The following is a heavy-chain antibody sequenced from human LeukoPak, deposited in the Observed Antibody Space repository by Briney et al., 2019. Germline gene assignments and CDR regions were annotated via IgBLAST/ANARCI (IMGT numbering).Heavy chain of an antibody. Sequence: GGSLRLSCAVSGFTVSGNYMSWVRQAPGKGLEWVSLIYSGDTTLYADSVKGRFTISRDISKNTVYLQMNSLRAEDTAVYYCARDLCWGCFDDWGQGNLVTVSP. CDR1: GFTVSGNY. J-gene: IGHJ4*02. CDR3: ARDLCWGCFDD. CDR2: IYSGDTT. D-gene: IGHD3-10*02. V-gene: IGHV3-53*01.